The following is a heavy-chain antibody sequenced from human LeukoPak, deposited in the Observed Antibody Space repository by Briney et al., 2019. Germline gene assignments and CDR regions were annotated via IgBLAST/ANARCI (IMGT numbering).Heavy chain of an antibody. CDR3: ARDPPTVTYSPYYYYGMDV. Sequence: GGSLRLSCAASGFTFSSYAMHWVRQAPGKGLEWVAVISYDGSNKYYADSVKGRFTISRDNSKNTLYLQMNSLRAEDTAVYYCARDPPTVTYSPYYYYGMDVWGKGTTVTVSS. CDR2: ISYDGSNK. D-gene: IGHD4-17*01. CDR1: GFTFSSYA. V-gene: IGHV3-30*04. J-gene: IGHJ6*04.